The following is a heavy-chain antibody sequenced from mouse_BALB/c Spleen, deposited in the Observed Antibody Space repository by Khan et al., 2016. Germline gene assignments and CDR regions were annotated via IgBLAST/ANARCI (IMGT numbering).Heavy chain of an antibody. CDR3: ARSGLGDNAAMDY. Sequence: EVQLQESGPGLVKPSQSLSLTCTVTGYSITSDYAWNWIRQFPGNRLEWMGYISYSGSTSYNPSLKSRISITRDTSKNQFFLQLNSVTSEATATHYSARSGLGDNAAMDYWGQGASVTVSS. V-gene: IGHV3-2*02. CDR1: GYSITSDYA. J-gene: IGHJ4*01. D-gene: IGHD2-13*01. CDR2: ISYSGST.